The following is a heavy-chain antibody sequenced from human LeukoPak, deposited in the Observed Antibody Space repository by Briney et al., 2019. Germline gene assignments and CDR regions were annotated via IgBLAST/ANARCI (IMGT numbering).Heavy chain of an antibody. CDR2: ISDEGSNK. CDR3: ARDTGVGDSGWSRGFDY. V-gene: IGHV3-30-3*01. D-gene: IGHD6-19*01. CDR1: GFTFSRYA. Sequence: PGGSLRLSCAASGFTFSRYAMHWVRQAPGKGLEWVAVISDEGSNKYYVDSVRGRFTISRDNSKNTLYLQMNSLRSEDTAMYYCARDTGVGDSGWSRGFDYWGQGTLVTASS. J-gene: IGHJ4*02.